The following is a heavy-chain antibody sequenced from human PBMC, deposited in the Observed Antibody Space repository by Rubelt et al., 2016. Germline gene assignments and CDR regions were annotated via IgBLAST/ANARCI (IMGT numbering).Heavy chain of an antibody. V-gene: IGHV4-59*12. CDR2: IYYSGST. CDR1: GGSISSYY. CDR3: ARGRDGDRMGC. Sequence: QVQLQESGPGLVKPSETLSLTCTVSGGSISSYYWSWIRQPPGKGLEWIGYIYYSGSTYYNPSLKSRFTISVDTAKNTFSLKLSSVTAADTAVYYCARGRDGDRMGCWGQGTLVTVSS. J-gene: IGHJ4*02. D-gene: IGHD4-17*01.